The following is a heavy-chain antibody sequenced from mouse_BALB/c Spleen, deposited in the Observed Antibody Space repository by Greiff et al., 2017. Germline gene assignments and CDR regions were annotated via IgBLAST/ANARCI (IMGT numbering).Heavy chain of an antibody. V-gene: IGHV3-2*02. D-gene: IGHD1-1*01. J-gene: IGHJ4*01. CDR3: ARDLLLRSPAMDY. CDR2: ISYSGST. Sequence: EVHLVESGPGLVKPSQSLSLTCTVTGYSITSDYAWNWIRQFPGNKLEWVGYISYSGSTSYNPSLKSRISITRDTSKNQFFLQLNSVTTEDTATYYCARDLLLRSPAMDYWGQGTSVTVSS. CDR1: GYSITSDYA.